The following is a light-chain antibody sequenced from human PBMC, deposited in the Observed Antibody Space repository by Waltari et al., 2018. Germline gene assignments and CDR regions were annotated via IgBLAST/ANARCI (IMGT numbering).Light chain of an antibody. CDR2: AAS. Sequence: EIIMTQSPGTPSVSPGEVATLSCRASESVGTKLAWYQQKPGQAPRLLIYAASTWATGIPARFSGSGSGTEFTLTIASLQSEDFAVYYCQQYKTWPTFGQGTKVEI. V-gene: IGKV3-15*01. J-gene: IGKJ1*01. CDR1: ESVGTK. CDR3: QQYKTWPT.